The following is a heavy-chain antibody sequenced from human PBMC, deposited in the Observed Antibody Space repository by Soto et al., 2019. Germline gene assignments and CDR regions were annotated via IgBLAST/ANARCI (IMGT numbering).Heavy chain of an antibody. V-gene: IGHV4-34*01. Sequence: SETLSLTCAVYGGSFSGYYWSWIRQPPGKGLEWIGEINHSGSTNYNPSLKSRVTISVDTSKNQFSLKLSSVTAADTAVYYCARGGIVVVVAATPSWFDPWGQGNLVTVSS. J-gene: IGHJ5*02. D-gene: IGHD2-15*01. CDR3: ARGGIVVVVAATPSWFDP. CDR2: INHSGST. CDR1: GGSFSGYY.